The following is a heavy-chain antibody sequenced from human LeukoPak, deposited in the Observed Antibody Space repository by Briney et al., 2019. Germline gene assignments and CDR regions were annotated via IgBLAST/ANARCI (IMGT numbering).Heavy chain of an antibody. V-gene: IGHV4-59*01. CDR2: IYDSVST. D-gene: IGHD6-13*01. CDR1: GGSISSYY. J-gene: IGHJ4*02. CDR3: ARGGYSSSLYGL. Sequence: SETLSLTCTVSGGSISSYYWCWIRRPPGAALEWIGYIYDSVSTSYHSSLKSRVTISVDTSKNQFSLKLSSVTAADTAVYYCARGGYSSSLYGLWGQGTLVTVSS.